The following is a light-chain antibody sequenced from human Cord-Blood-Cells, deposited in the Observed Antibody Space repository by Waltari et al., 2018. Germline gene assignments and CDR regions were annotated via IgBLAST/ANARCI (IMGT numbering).Light chain of an antibody. J-gene: IGKJ1*01. CDR3: QQSYSTPPT. V-gene: IGKV1-39*01. CDR2: AAS. Sequence: DIQMTQLPSSLSASVGDRVTITCLTSQSISSYLNWNQQKPGKAPKLLIYAASSLQSGVPSTFSGSGSGTGFTLTISSLQPEDFATYYCQQSYSTPPTFGQGTKVEIK. CDR1: QSISSY.